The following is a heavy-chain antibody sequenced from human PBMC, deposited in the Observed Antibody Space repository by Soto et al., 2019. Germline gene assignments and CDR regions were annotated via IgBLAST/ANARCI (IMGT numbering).Heavy chain of an antibody. Sequence: SETLSLTCTVSGGSISNGGYYWNWVRQHPGKGLEWIGYIHYSGSTWYNPSLESRVTISVDTSKDQFSLKLRSVTAADTAVYYCARVRGSGSYAAYYFDSWGQGTLVTV. CDR3: ARVRGSGSYAAYYFDS. J-gene: IGHJ4*01. CDR1: GGSISNGGYY. V-gene: IGHV4-31*03. CDR2: IHYSGST. D-gene: IGHD3-10*01.